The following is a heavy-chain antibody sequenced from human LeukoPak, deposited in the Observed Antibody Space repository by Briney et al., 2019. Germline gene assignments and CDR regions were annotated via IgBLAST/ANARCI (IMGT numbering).Heavy chain of an antibody. CDR2: IYYSGST. D-gene: IGHD6-13*01. V-gene: IGHV4-30-4*01. J-gene: IGHJ4*02. Sequence: SKTLSLTCTVSGGSISSGDYYWSWIRQPPGKGLEWIGYIYYSGSTYYNPSLKSRVTISVDTSKNQFSLKLSSVTAADTAVYYCAREVAAAGTRDFDYWGQGTLVTVSS. CDR3: AREVAAAGTRDFDY. CDR1: GGSISSGDYY.